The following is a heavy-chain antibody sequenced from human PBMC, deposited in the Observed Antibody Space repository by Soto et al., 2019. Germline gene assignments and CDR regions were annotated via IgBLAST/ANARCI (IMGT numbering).Heavy chain of an antibody. V-gene: IGHV4-34*01. CDR3: ARMEQDSIRDYYDY. CDR1: GGSFSGYY. D-gene: IGHD6-13*01. CDR2: INHSGST. J-gene: IGHJ4*02. Sequence: PSETLSHTCADYGGSFSGYYWSWTRQPPGKGLEWIGEINHSGSTNYNPSLKSRVTISVDTSKNQFSLKLSSVTAADTAVYYCARMEQDSIRDYYDYWGQGTLVTVSS.